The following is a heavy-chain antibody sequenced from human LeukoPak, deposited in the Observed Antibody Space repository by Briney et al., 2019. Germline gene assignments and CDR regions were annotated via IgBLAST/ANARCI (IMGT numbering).Heavy chain of an antibody. CDR3: ARVYRQQYYWYFDV. CDR1: GGSISGYY. CDR2: IDASGAT. D-gene: IGHD5-24*01. J-gene: IGHJ2*01. Sequence: PSETLSLTCAVSGGSISGYYWSWIRQPAGKGLEWIGRIDASGATNFNPSLRGRVTMSVETSKSQFSLQLSSLTAADTAIYYCARVYRQQYYWYFDVWGRGTLVAVSS. V-gene: IGHV4-4*07.